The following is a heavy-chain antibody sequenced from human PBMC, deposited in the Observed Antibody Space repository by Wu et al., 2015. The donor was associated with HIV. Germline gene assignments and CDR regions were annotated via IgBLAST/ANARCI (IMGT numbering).Heavy chain of an antibody. J-gene: IGHJ3*02. Sequence: QVQLVQSGAEVKKPGASVKVSCKASENTFNGYYVHWVRQAPGQGLEWMGSINPNGGGTNYAGKFQGRVTLSRDTYVTTAYMELSRLTSDDTAVYYCARDLGVRLNCLHIWGQGTQVIVSS. CDR1: ENTFNGYY. V-gene: IGHV1-2*02. CDR3: ARDLGVRLNCLHI. D-gene: IGHD3-16*01. CDR2: INPNGGGT.